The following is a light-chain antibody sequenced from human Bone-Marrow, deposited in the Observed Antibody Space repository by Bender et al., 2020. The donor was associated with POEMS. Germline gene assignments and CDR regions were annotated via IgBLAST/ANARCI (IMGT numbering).Light chain of an antibody. Sequence: QSALTQPASLSGSPGQSITISCTGPTSDIGSYRLVSWFQQYPGKAPKLMIYDVSNRPSGVSNRFSGSKSGNTASLMISGLQAEDAADYYCSSYTSTSTRIFGGGTRLTVL. CDR1: TSDIGSYRL. CDR3: SSYTSTSTRI. J-gene: IGLJ2*01. V-gene: IGLV2-14*02. CDR2: DVS.